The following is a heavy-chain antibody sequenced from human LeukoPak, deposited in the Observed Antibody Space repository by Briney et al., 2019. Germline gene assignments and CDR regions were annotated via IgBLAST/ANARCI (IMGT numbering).Heavy chain of an antibody. V-gene: IGHV3-30*18. CDR1: GFTFSSYG. J-gene: IGHJ4*02. Sequence: PGRSLRLSCAASGFTFSSYGMHWVRQAPGKGLEWVAVISYDGSNKYYADSVKGRFTISRDNSKNTLYLQMNSLRAEDTAVYYCAKAGDGYNLLSSDYWGQGTLVTVSS. CDR2: ISYDGSNK. D-gene: IGHD5-24*01. CDR3: AKAGDGYNLLSSDY.